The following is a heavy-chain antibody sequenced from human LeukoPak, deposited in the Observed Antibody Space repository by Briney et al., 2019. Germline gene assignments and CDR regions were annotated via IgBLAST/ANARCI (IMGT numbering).Heavy chain of an antibody. Sequence: GGSLRLSCAASGFTFSSYWMSRVRQAPGKGLEWVANIKQDGSEKYYVDSVKGRFTISRDNAKNSLYLQMNSLRAEDTAVYYCARDQVVGATFFDYWGQGTLVTVSS. CDR2: IKQDGSEK. V-gene: IGHV3-7*03. J-gene: IGHJ4*02. D-gene: IGHD1-26*01. CDR3: ARDQVVGATFFDY. CDR1: GFTFSSYW.